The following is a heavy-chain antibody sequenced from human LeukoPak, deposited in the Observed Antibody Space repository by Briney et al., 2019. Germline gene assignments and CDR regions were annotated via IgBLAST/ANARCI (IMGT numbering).Heavy chain of an antibody. CDR2: ISAYNGNT. Sequence: ASVKVSCKASGYTFTSYGISWVRQAPGQGLEWMGWISAYNGNTNYAQKLQGRVTITADESTSTAYMELSSLRSEDTAVYYCAREGGSGSIDNWFDPWGQGTLVTVSS. CDR1: GYTFTSYG. J-gene: IGHJ5*02. D-gene: IGHD3-10*01. V-gene: IGHV1-18*01. CDR3: AREGGSGSIDNWFDP.